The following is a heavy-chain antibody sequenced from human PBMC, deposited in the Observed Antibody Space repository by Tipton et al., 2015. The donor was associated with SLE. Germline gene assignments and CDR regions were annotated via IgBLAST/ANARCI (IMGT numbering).Heavy chain of an antibody. D-gene: IGHD2-2*02. CDR1: GGSISSNSHR. CDR2: AFYTGST. Sequence: TLSLTCTVSGGSISSNSHRWGWIRQTPGKGLEWIGSAFYTGSTYYNPSLKSRVTISVDTSKNQFSLKLDSVTAADTAVYYCARLYGSDFDFWGKGTMVIVSS. J-gene: IGHJ3*01. V-gene: IGHV4-39*07. CDR3: ARLYGSDFDF.